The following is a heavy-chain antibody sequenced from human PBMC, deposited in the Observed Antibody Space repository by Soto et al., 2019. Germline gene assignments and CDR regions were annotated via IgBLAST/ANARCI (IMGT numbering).Heavy chain of an antibody. J-gene: IGHJ5*02. CDR1: GFTFSSYA. V-gene: IGHV3-30-3*01. CDR2: ISYDGSNK. Sequence: QVQLVESGGGVVQPGRSLRLSCAASGFTFSSYAMHWVRQAPGKGLEWVAVISYDGSNKYYADSVKGRFTISRDNSKNTLYLQMNSLRAEDTAVYYCARDFGEIVPAAMHNWFDPWGQGTLVTVSS. CDR3: ARDFGEIVPAAMHNWFDP. D-gene: IGHD2-2*01.